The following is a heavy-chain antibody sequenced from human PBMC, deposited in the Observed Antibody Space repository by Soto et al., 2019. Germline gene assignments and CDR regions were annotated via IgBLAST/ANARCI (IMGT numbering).Heavy chain of an antibody. CDR3: ARESEDLTSNFDY. CDR1: GFTFTRFS. Sequence: GGSLRLSCAASGFTFTRFSMNWVRQAPGKGLERVSSISSTTNYIYYGDSMKGRFTISRDNAKNSLYLEMNSLRAEDTAVYYCARESEDLTSNFDYWGQGTLVTASS. V-gene: IGHV3-21*06. CDR2: ISSTTNYI. J-gene: IGHJ4*02.